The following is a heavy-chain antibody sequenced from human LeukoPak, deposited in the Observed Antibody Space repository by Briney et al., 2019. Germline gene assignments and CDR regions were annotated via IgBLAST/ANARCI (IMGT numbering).Heavy chain of an antibody. V-gene: IGHV3-23*01. CDR1: GFTFSNYA. J-gene: IGHJ4*02. CDR2: FSGHASFT. D-gene: IGHD3-3*01. CDR3: AREFYEKLEHFDY. Sequence: GGSLRLSCVASGFTFSNYAMVWVRQVPGKGLEWVSGFSGHASFTYYADSVKGRFTIARDNSRNTLFLQMNSLRVEDTAVYYCAREFYEKLEHFDYWGQGTLVTVSS.